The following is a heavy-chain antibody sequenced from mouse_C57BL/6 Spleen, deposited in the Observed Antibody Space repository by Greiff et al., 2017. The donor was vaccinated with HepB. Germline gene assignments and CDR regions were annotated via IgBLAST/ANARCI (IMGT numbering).Heavy chain of an antibody. V-gene: IGHV3-6*01. Sequence: EVKLQESGPGLVKPSQSLSLTCSVTGYSITSGYYCNWIRQFPGNKLEWMGYISYDGSNNYNPSLKNRISITRDTSKNQFFLTLNSVTTEDTATYYCARDGGLYSAWYFDVWGTGTTVTVSS. CDR3: ARDGGLYSAWYFDV. D-gene: IGHD2-1*01. CDR1: GYSITSGYY. J-gene: IGHJ1*03. CDR2: ISYDGSN.